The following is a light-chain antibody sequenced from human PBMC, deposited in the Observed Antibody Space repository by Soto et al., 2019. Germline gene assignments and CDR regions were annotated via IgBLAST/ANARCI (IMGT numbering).Light chain of an antibody. Sequence: IVLTQSPGTLSLSPGERATLSCRASQTILSSYLAWYQQKPGQPPRLLIFAASRRATGIPDRFSGSGSGTDFTLTISRVEPGDFGVYYCQQYGSSPPYTFGLGTKLDIK. V-gene: IGKV3-20*01. CDR3: QQYGSSPPYT. CDR2: AAS. CDR1: QTILSSY. J-gene: IGKJ2*01.